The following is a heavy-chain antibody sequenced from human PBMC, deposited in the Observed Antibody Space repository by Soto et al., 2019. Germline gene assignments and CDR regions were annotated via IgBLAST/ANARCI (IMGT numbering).Heavy chain of an antibody. CDR1: GFTFSSYE. V-gene: IGHV3-48*03. J-gene: IGHJ4*02. CDR3: ARAPYYDFWSGPLYYFDY. CDR2: ISSSGSTI. D-gene: IGHD3-3*01. Sequence: GGSLRLSCAASGFTFSSYEMNWVRQAPGKGLEWVSYISSSGSTIYYADSVKGRFTISRDNAKNSLYLQMNSLRAEDTAVYYCARAPYYDFWSGPLYYFDYLGQGTLVTVSS.